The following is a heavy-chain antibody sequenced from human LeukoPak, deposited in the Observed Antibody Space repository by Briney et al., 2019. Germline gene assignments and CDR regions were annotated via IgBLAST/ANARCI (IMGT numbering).Heavy chain of an antibody. J-gene: IGHJ4*02. D-gene: IGHD3-22*01. Sequence: PEGSLRLSCAASGFTFDDYAMHWVRQAPGKGLEWVSGISWNSGSIGYADSVKGRFTISRDNAKNSLYLQTNSLRAEDTALYYCAKDEDSSGYGPTDYWGQGTLVTVSS. CDR3: AKDEDSSGYGPTDY. V-gene: IGHV3-9*01. CDR1: GFTFDDYA. CDR2: ISWNSGSI.